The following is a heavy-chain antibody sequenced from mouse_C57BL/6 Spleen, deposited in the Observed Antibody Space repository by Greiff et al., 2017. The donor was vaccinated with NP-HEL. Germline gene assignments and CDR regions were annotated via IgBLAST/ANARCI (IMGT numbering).Heavy chain of an antibody. CDR1: GFTFSSYG. Sequence: EVQVVESGGDLVKPGGSLKLSCAASGFTFSSYGMSWVRQTPDKRLAWVATISSGGSYTYYPDCVKGRFTISRDNAKNTLYLQMSSLKSEDTAMYYCARPDYDKGGGYFDYWGQGTTLTVSS. V-gene: IGHV5-6*01. D-gene: IGHD2-4*01. J-gene: IGHJ2*01. CDR3: ARPDYDKGGGYFDY. CDR2: ISSGGSYT.